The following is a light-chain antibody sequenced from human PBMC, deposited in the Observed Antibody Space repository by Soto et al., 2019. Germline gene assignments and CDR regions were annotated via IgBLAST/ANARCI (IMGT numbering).Light chain of an antibody. J-gene: IGKJ1*01. V-gene: IGKV3-20*01. CDR3: QQYGSSPPRT. CDR2: GAS. CDR1: QSVSNDF. Sequence: EIVLTQSPGILSLSPGQRVTLSCRASQSVSNDFLAWYQQKPGQAPRLLIYGASTRATDVPDRFSGSGSGADFTLTSSRLEPDDFAVYDCQQYGSSPPRTFGRGTKVEMK.